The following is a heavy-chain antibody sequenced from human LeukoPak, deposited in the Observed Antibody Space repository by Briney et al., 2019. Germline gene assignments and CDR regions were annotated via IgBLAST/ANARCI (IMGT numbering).Heavy chain of an antibody. Sequence: GGSLRLSCAASGFTFSSYSMNWVRQAPGKGLEWVSYINSRDNIIYYADSVKGRFTISRDNAKNSLSLQMNSLRAEDTAVYYCARGGYCTSTICYSLNAFDIWGQGTMVTVSS. CDR2: INSRDNII. CDR3: ARGGYCTSTICYSLNAFDI. V-gene: IGHV3-48*04. D-gene: IGHD2-2*01. CDR1: GFTFSSYS. J-gene: IGHJ3*02.